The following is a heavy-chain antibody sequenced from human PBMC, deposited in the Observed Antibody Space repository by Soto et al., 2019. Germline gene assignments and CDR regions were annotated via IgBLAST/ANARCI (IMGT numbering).Heavy chain of an antibody. CDR3: VRGGGGGLFDP. Sequence: XASLRLSCAGSGFTFGDSYMGWIRQAPGKGLEWLSYISPGSRYPAYADSVKGRFTISRDNAKRSLYLQMMSLTAEDTAIYYCVRGGGGGLFDPWGQGTMVTVSS. CDR2: ISPGSRYP. CDR1: GFTFGDSY. V-gene: IGHV3-11*06. D-gene: IGHD2-15*01. J-gene: IGHJ5*02.